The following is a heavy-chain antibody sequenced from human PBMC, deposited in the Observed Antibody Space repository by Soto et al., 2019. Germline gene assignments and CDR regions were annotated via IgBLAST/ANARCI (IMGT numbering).Heavy chain of an antibody. J-gene: IGHJ4*01. CDR1: GFTFNSLA. Sequence: GSLRLSCSASGFTFNSLAMHWVRQAPGKGLQYVASISHNGATTYYADSAKGRFIISRDNSKNSLFLQMSSLTIEDTAVYYCVKDRAIDYWGQGTLVTVSS. D-gene: IGHD3-10*01. V-gene: IGHV3-64D*08. CDR2: ISHNGATT. CDR3: VKDRAIDY.